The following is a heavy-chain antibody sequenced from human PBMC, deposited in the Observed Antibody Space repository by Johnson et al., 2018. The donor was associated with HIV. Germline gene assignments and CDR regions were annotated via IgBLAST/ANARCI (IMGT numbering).Heavy chain of an antibody. CDR2: IKQDGSEK. CDR1: GFTVRSNY. V-gene: IGHV3-7*01. Sequence: VQLVESGGGLVQPGGSLRLSCAASGFTVRSNYMSWVRQAPGKGLEWVANIKQDGSEKYYVDSVKGRFTISRDNAKNSLYLQMNSLRAEDTAVYYCARDRGGPVRDDAFDIWGQGTMVTVSS. D-gene: IGHD3-10*01. CDR3: ARDRGGPVRDDAFDI. J-gene: IGHJ3*02.